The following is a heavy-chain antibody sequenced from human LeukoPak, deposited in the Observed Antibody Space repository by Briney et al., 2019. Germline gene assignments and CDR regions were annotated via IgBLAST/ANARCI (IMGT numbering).Heavy chain of an antibody. CDR2: IYYSGST. V-gene: IGHV4-39*01. D-gene: IGHD6-19*01. J-gene: IGHJ4*02. CDR1: GGSISSSSYY. Sequence: PSETLSLTCTVSGGSISSSSYYWGWIRQPPGKGLEWIGSIYYSGSTYYNPSLKSRVTISVDTSKNQFSLKLSSVTAADTAVYYCARVVLWKIAVAGNAPIDYWGQGTLVTVSS. CDR3: ARVVLWKIAVAGNAPIDY.